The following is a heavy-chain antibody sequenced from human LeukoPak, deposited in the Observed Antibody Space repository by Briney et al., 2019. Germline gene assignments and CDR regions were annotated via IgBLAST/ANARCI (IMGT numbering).Heavy chain of an antibody. CDR2: IKTKSDRGTT. V-gene: IGHV3-15*01. CDR3: TTGHYSTSGDY. D-gene: IGHD6-6*01. Sequence: GGSLRLSCVASGFIFRDAYMNWVRQAPGKGLEWVGRIKTKSDRGTTDYAAPVKGRFTITRDDSKSTLYLQMDSLRTYDTAMYYCTTGHYSTSGDYWGQGTLVTVSS. CDR1: GFIFRDAY. J-gene: IGHJ4*02.